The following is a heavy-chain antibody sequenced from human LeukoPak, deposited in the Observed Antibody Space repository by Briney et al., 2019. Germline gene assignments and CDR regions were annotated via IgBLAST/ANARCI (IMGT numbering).Heavy chain of an antibody. CDR1: GFTFSSYS. CDR2: ISGGSTSI. V-gene: IGHV3-48*01. Sequence: GGSLRLSCAASGFTFSSYSVNWVRQAPGKGLEWVSYISGGSTSIYYGDSVKGRFTISRDNAKNSLYLQMNSLRVEDTAVYYCARDGAATGPDFDYWGQGTLVTVSS. CDR3: ARDGAATGPDFDY. D-gene: IGHD6-13*01. J-gene: IGHJ4*02.